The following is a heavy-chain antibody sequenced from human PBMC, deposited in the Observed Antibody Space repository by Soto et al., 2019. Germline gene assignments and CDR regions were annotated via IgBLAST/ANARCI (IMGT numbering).Heavy chain of an antibody. CDR3: ARHYPLPTNIVSFYYGMDV. Sequence: SETLSLTCTVSGASMSSSGNFWGWIRQPPGKGLEWIGSVHYRGSAYYNPSLKSRVTIFADTSKNQFSLHVTSVTAADTALYYCARHYPLPTNIVSFYYGMDVWGQGTTVTVSS. J-gene: IGHJ6*02. D-gene: IGHD2-8*01. V-gene: IGHV4-39*01. CDR2: VHYRGSA. CDR1: GASMSSSGNF.